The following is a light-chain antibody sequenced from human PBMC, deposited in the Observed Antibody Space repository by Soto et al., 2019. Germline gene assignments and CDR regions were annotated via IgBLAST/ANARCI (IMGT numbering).Light chain of an antibody. J-gene: IGKJ1*01. V-gene: IGKV1-9*01. CDR1: QGISSY. CDR3: QQYYSYPPT. Sequence: DIQLTQSPSFLSASVGDRVTITCRASQGISSYLAWYQQKPGKAPKLLIYAASTLQSGVPSRFSGSGSGTEFTLTISCLQSEDFATYYCQQYYSYPPTFGQGTKVDIK. CDR2: AAS.